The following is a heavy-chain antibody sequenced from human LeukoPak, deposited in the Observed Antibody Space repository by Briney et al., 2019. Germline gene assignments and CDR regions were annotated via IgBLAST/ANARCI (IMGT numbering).Heavy chain of an antibody. CDR2: INHGGST. CDR1: GGSLSAYY. V-gene: IGHV4-34*01. Sequence: SETLSLTCAVYGGSLSAYYWTWIRQPPGKGLEWIGEINHGGSTNYNPSLKSRVTISVDTSKNQFSLKLSSVTAADTAVYYCARRKYYDYVWGSYRYTGYYFDYWGQGTLVTVSS. CDR3: ARRKYYDYVWGSYRYTGYYFDY. D-gene: IGHD3-16*02. J-gene: IGHJ4*02.